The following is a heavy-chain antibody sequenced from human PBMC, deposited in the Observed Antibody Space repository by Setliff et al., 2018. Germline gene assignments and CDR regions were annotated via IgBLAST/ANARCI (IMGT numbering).Heavy chain of an antibody. J-gene: IGHJ4*02. CDR2: MYYSGSN. D-gene: IGHD3-16*01. CDR1: GDSINRSGYY. V-gene: IGHV4-39*07. Sequence: SETLSLTCNVSGDSINRSGYYWGWIRQPPGKGLEWIGSMYYSGSNDYNPSLKSRVTISLDTSKNQFSLRLSSVTAADTAVYYCARLPNYVWGSPVDYWGQGTLVTVSS. CDR3: ARLPNYVWGSPVDY.